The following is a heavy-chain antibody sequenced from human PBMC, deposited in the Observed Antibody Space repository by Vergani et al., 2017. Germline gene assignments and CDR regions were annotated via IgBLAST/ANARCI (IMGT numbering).Heavy chain of an antibody. CDR3: ARVRIVVVPSADYGMDV. CDR1: GGSFSGYY. J-gene: IGHJ6*02. V-gene: IGHV4-34*01. CDR2: INHSGST. D-gene: IGHD2-2*01. Sequence: QVQLQQWGAGLLKPSETLSLTCAVYGGSFSGYYWSWIRQPPGKGLEWIGEINHSGSTNYNPSLKGRVTISVDTSKNQFSLKLSSVTAADTALYYCARVRIVVVPSADYGMDVWGQGTTVTVSS.